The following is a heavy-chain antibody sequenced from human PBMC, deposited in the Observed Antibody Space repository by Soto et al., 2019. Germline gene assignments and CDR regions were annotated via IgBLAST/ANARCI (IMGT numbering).Heavy chain of an antibody. Sequence: GGSLRLSCAASGFTFSSYAMSWVRQAPGKGLEWVSAISGSGGSTYYADSVKGRFTNSRDNTKNSLYLQMNSLRAEDTAVYYCARDLGEKGHSYYYMDIWGRGTTVTVSS. V-gene: IGHV3-23*01. CDR2: ISGSGGST. J-gene: IGHJ6*03. CDR1: GFTFSSYA. CDR3: ARDLGEKGHSYYYMDI.